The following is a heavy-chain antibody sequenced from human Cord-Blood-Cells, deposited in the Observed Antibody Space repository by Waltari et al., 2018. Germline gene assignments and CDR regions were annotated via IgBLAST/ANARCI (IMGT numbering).Heavy chain of an antibody. Sequence: QVQLPESVPGLVKPSETLSLPCPVPGGSVSSGRYYWSWIRQPPGKGLEWIGYIYYSGSTNYNPSLKSRVTISVDTSKNQFSLKLSSVTAADTAVYYCARDSDYWGQGTLVTVSS. CDR2: IYYSGST. CDR3: ARDSDY. J-gene: IGHJ4*02. V-gene: IGHV4-61*01. CDR1: GGSVSSGRYY.